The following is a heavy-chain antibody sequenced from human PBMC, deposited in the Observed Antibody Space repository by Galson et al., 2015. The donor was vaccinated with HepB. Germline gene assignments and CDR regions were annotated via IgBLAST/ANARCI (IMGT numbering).Heavy chain of an antibody. Sequence: SVKVSCKVSGYTLTELSMHWVRQAPGKGLEWMGGFDPEDGETIYAQKFQGRVTMTEDTSTDTAYMELSSLRSEDTAVYYCATDSSGGGFSGWSLREIPYGMDVWGQGTTVTVSS. CDR1: GYTLTELS. CDR2: FDPEDGET. V-gene: IGHV1-24*01. CDR3: ATDSSGGGFSGWSLREIPYGMDV. J-gene: IGHJ6*02. D-gene: IGHD6-19*01.